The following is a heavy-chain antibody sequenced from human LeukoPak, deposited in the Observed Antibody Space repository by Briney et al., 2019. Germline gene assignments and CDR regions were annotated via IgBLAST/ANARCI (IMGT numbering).Heavy chain of an antibody. J-gene: IGHJ3*02. Sequence: GGSLRLSCAASGFTFSNYNMNWVRQAPGKGLELVSYISSSSSTIYYADSVKSRFTISRDNAKNSLYLQMNSLRDENTAVYYCERPGNDAFDIWGQGTMVTVSS. CDR3: ERPGNDAFDI. V-gene: IGHV3-48*02. CDR1: GFTFSNYN. CDR2: ISSSSSTI.